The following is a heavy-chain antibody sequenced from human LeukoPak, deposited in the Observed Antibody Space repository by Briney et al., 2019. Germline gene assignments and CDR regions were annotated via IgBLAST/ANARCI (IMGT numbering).Heavy chain of an antibody. CDR1: GFSLSTPGVG. Sequence: SGPTLVNPTQTLTLTCTFSGFSLSTPGVGVGCIRQPPGKALEWLALIYWDGDKRYSPSLKSRLTITKDTSKNQVVLTMTDMDPVDTATYYCAHRYCSGGSCYLTGDFDYWGQGTLVTVSS. CDR3: AHRYCSGGSCYLTGDFDY. J-gene: IGHJ4*02. CDR2: IYWDGDK. V-gene: IGHV2-5*02. D-gene: IGHD2-15*01.